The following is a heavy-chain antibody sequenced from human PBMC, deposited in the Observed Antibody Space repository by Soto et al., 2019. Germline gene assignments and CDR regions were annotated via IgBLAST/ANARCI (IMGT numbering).Heavy chain of an antibody. D-gene: IGHD5-18*01. Sequence: QVHLEESGGGVVQPGRSLRLSCAASGFSFSIYAMHWVRQAPGKGLEWVAVISYHGSTEYYGDSVKGRFTISRDNSKNTLYLQMYSLRPEDTAIYYCARGYSYGPNWESDALDIWGQGAMVTVSS. CDR2: ISYHGSTE. V-gene: IGHV3-30-3*01. CDR1: GFSFSIYA. CDR3: ARGYSYGPNWESDALDI. J-gene: IGHJ3*02.